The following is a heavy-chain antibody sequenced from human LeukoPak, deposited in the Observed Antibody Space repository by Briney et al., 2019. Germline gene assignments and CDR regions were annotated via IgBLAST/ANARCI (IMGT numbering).Heavy chain of an antibody. CDR3: AKSSSSWYGYFDY. J-gene: IGHJ4*02. CDR2: IKEDGSEK. Sequence: PGGSLRLSCVASGFTFSNYWMSWGRQAPGKGLECVANIKEDGSEKYYVDSVKGRFTISRDNAKNTLYLQMNSLRAEDTAVYYCAKSSSSWYGYFDYWGQGTLVTVSS. V-gene: IGHV3-7*01. D-gene: IGHD6-13*01. CDR1: GFTFSNYW.